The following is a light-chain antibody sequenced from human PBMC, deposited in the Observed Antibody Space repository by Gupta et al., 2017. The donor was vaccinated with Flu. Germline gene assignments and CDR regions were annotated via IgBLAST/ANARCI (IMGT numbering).Light chain of an antibody. CDR2: RSD. J-gene: IGLJ2*01. CDR3: AAWDDSLSGYVV. Sequence: RSNIGSNYVYWYQQFPGTAPKLLISRSDQRPSGVPDRFSGSKSGTSASLAISGLRSEDEADYYCAAWDDSLSGYVVFGGGTKLTVL. CDR1: RSNIGSNY. V-gene: IGLV1-47*01.